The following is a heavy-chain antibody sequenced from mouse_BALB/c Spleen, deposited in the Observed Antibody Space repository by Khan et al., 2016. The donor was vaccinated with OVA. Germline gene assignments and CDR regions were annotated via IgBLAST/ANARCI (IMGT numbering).Heavy chain of an antibody. D-gene: IGHD2-5*01. J-gene: IGHJ2*01. CDR1: GYTFTYYY. CDR3: ARGGYYSNSLFDF. Sequence: QVQLQQPGPELVKPGASVKISCKASGYTFTYYYINWVKQKPGQGLEWIGWIYPGNDNTNYNEKFKDMATLTVDTSSNIAFMQLSGLTSEDTAVYFCARGGYYSNSLFDFWGQGTTLTVSS. CDR2: IYPGNDNT. V-gene: IGHV1-84*02.